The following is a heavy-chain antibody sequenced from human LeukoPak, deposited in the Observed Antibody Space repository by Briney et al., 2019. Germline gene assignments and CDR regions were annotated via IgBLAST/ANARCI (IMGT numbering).Heavy chain of an antibody. CDR3: ARAAGPGSYYGMDV. J-gene: IGHJ6*02. Sequence: PGGSLRLSCATSGFTFTSYSMNWVRRAPGRGLEWVSYISRDSSNIYYADSVMGRFTVSRDNAKNSLYLQMNSLRDEDTAVYYCARAAGPGSYYGMDVWGQGTTVTVSS. CDR2: ISRDSSNI. D-gene: IGHD2-15*01. CDR1: GFTFTSYS. V-gene: IGHV3-48*02.